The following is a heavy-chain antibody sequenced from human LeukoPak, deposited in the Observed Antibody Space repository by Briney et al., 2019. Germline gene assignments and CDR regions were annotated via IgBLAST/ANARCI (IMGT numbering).Heavy chain of an antibody. CDR3: ARSPDYYDSSGLDY. CDR2: IYTSGST. CDR1: GGSISSGSYY. D-gene: IGHD3-22*01. Sequence: SETLSLTCTVSGGSISSGSYYWSWIRQPAGKGLEWIGRIYTSGSTNYNPSLKSRVTISVDTSKNRFSLKLSSVTAADTAVYYCARSPDYYDSSGLDYWGQGTLVTVSS. J-gene: IGHJ4*02. V-gene: IGHV4-61*02.